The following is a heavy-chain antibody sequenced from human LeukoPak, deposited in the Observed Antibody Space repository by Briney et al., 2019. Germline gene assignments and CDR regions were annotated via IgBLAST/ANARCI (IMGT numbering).Heavy chain of an antibody. J-gene: IGHJ6*02. CDR3: ARYCSSTSCSRSYYYYYGMDV. D-gene: IGHD2-2*01. Sequence: PGGSLRLSCAASGFTFSSYSMNWVRQAPGKGLEWVSSISSSSSTIYYADSVKGRFTISRDNAKNSLYLQMNSLRDEDTAVYYCARYCSSTSCSRSYYYYYGMDVWGQGTTVTVSS. V-gene: IGHV3-48*02. CDR1: GFTFSSYS. CDR2: ISSSSSTI.